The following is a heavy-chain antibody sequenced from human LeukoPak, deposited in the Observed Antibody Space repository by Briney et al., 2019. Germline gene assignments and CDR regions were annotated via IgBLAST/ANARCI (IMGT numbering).Heavy chain of an antibody. CDR3: ARDMAMTVVVPYFQH. J-gene: IGHJ1*01. CDR1: GFTFSSYA. CDR2: ISYDGSNK. Sequence: GGSLRLSCAASGFTFSSYAMHWVRQAPGKGLEWVAVISYDGSNKYYADSVKGRFTISRDNSKNTLYLQMNSLRAEDTAVYYCARDMAMTVVVPYFQHWGQGTLVTVSS. V-gene: IGHV3-30-3*01. D-gene: IGHD3-22*01.